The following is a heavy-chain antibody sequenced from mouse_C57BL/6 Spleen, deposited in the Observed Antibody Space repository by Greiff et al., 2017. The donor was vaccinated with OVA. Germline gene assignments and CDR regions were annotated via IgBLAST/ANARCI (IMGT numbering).Heavy chain of an antibody. Sequence: VQLQQPGAELVRPGSSVKLSCKASGYTFTSYWMDWVKQRPGQGLEWIGNIYPSDSETHYNQKFKDKATLTVDKSSSTAYMQLSSLTSEYSAVYYCAREVVRAYYAMDYWGQGTSVTVSS. CDR2: IYPSDSET. J-gene: IGHJ4*01. CDR3: AREVVRAYYAMDY. D-gene: IGHD1-1*02. V-gene: IGHV1-61*01. CDR1: GYTFTSYW.